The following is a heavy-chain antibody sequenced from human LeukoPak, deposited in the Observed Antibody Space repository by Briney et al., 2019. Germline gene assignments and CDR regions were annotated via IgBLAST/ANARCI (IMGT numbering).Heavy chain of an antibody. CDR2: IYPGDSDT. D-gene: IGHD1-1*01. Sequence: GESLKISCKGFGYTFTNYWIGWVRQIPGKGLECMGIIYPGDSDTRYSPSFQGQVTISADKSISTAYLQWSSLKASDTAIYYCARHETGPYFDYWGQGTLVTVSS. V-gene: IGHV5-51*01. CDR3: ARHETGPYFDY. CDR1: GYTFTNYW. J-gene: IGHJ4*02.